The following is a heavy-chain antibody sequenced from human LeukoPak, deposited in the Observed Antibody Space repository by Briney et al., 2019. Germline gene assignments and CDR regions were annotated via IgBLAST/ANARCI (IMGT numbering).Heavy chain of an antibody. V-gene: IGHV1-18*01. Sequence: AAVKVSCKASGYSLSSYGISWVRQAPGQGLEWMGWISAYNGNTNYAQKFQGRVTMTTDTSTSTTYMEVRSLRSDDTAVYYCARHGHDFWSGQNWFDPWGQGTLVTVSS. D-gene: IGHD3-3*01. CDR2: ISAYNGNT. CDR1: GYSLSSYG. J-gene: IGHJ5*02. CDR3: ARHGHDFWSGQNWFDP.